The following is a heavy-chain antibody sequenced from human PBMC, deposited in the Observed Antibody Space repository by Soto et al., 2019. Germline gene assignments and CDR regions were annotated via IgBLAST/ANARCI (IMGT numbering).Heavy chain of an antibody. CDR1: GFTFNNFA. J-gene: IGHJ4*02. V-gene: IGHV3-23*01. Sequence: GGTLRLSCAASGFTFNNFALSWVRQAPGKGLEWVSTIGAAGDDTYYADSVKGRFTISRDISKSMVLLQMKGWGAEDTAMSDFGKDETGATRYWGQGTLVTVSS. CDR3: GKDETGATRY. D-gene: IGHD1-7*01. CDR2: IGAAGDDT.